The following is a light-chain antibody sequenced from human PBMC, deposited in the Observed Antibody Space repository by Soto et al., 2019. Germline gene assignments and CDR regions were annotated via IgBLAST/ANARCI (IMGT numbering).Light chain of an antibody. CDR1: QSVSSW. V-gene: IGKV1-5*03. CDR2: KAS. CDR3: QQHRNYPVT. Sequence: DIQMTQSPSTLSASVGDRVIITCRASQSVSSWLAWYQHKPGKAPKLLIYKASRLESGVPSRFSGSGSGTEFTLTISSLQPDDFATYYCQQHRNYPVTFGQGTRLEIK. J-gene: IGKJ5*01.